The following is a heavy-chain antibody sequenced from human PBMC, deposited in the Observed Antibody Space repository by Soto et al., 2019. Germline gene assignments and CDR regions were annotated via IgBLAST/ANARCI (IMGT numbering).Heavy chain of an antibody. CDR1: GGSISSGGYY. CDR3: ARDAEWGGFRWFDP. CDR2: IYYSGST. D-gene: IGHD1-26*01. J-gene: IGHJ5*02. V-gene: IGHV4-31*03. Sequence: QVQLQESGPGLVKPSQTLSLTCTVSGGSISSGGYYWSWIRQHPGKGLEWIGYIYYSGSTYYNPSLKSRVTIAVDTSKNQFSLKLSSVTAADTAVYYCARDAEWGGFRWFDPWGQGTLVTVSS.